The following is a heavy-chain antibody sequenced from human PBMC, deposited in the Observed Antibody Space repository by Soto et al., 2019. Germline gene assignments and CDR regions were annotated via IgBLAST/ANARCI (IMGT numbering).Heavy chain of an antibody. CDR1: GSTFTSYG. CDR3: ARDPGRKLVYYYYGMDV. V-gene: IGHV1-18*04. J-gene: IGHJ6*02. D-gene: IGHD6-6*01. Sequence: QVQLVQSGAEVKKPGASVKVSCKASGSTFTSYGISWVRQAPGQGLEWMGWISAYNGNTNYAQKLQGRVTMTTDTSTSTAYMELRSLRSDDTAVYYCARDPGRKLVYYYYGMDVWGQGTTVTVSS. CDR2: ISAYNGNT.